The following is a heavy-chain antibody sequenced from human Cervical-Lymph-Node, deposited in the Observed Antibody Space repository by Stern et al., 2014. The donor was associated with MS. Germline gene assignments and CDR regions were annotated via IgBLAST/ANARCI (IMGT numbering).Heavy chain of an antibody. D-gene: IGHD2-21*02. CDR3: ARVASDSGAFDV. Sequence: QLVQSGPEVKKPGASVKVSCKASGYTFSNFGISWVRQAPGPGLEWMGWSSAYNSDTNYAQNLQDRVTMTTDTSTRAAYMELRGLRSDDTAVYYCARVASDSGAFDVWGQGTVVTVSS. V-gene: IGHV1-18*01. CDR2: SSAYNSDT. CDR1: GYTFSNFG. J-gene: IGHJ3*01.